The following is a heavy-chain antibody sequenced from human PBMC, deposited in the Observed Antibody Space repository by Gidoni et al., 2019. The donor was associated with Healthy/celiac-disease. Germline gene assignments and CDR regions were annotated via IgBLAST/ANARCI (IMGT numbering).Heavy chain of an antibody. CDR3: AKVYFDY. CDR1: GFTFSSYG. Sequence: QVQLVESGGGVVQPGRSLRLSCAASGFTFSSYGMHWVRQAPGKGLEWVAVISYDGINKYYADSVKGRFTISRDNSKNTLYLQMNSLRAEDTAVYYCAKVYFDYWGQGTLVTVSS. J-gene: IGHJ4*02. V-gene: IGHV3-30*18. CDR2: ISYDGINK.